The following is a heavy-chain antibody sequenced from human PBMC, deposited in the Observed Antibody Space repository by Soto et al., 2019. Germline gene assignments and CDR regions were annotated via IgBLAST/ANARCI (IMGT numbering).Heavy chain of an antibody. CDR3: ARGFCTTTSCLVGDF. V-gene: IGHV1-46*01. CDR1: GYTVTSYY. CDR2: INPRGGIT. J-gene: IGHJ4*02. D-gene: IGHD2-8*01. Sequence: QVQLVQSGAEVKKPGASVKISCKSSGYTVTSYYMHWVRQAPGQGLEWMGMINPRGGITNYAQRVQGRVMMSRDTSTSAVYMDLSDLRFDDTAVYYCARGFCTTTSCLVGDFWGQGTLVTVSS.